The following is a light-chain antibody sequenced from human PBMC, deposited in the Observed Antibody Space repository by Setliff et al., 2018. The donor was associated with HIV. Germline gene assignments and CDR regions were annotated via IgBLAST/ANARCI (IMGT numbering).Light chain of an antibody. V-gene: IGLV2-11*01. CDR3: CSYEITHRFV. CDR2: DVS. Sequence: QSALTQPRSVSGSRGQSVTFSCTGASSDVGGYDYVSWYQQHPGKAPKLIIYDVSKRPSGVPARFSGFKSGSTASLTISGLQPEDEADYYCCSYEITHRFVFGTGTKVTVL. J-gene: IGLJ1*01. CDR1: SSDVGGYDY.